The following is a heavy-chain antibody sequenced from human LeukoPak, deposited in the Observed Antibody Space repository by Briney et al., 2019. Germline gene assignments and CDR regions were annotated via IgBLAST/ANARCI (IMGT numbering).Heavy chain of an antibody. Sequence: GGSLRLSCAASGFTVSSNYMSWVRQAPGKGLEWVAVISYDGSNKYYADSVKGRFTISRDNSKNTLYLQMNSLRAEDTAVYYCAKEGYYDSSGYRYGYYYYGMDVWGQGTTVTVSS. CDR1: GFTVSSNY. CDR2: ISYDGSNK. D-gene: IGHD3-22*01. CDR3: AKEGYYDSSGYRYGYYYYGMDV. J-gene: IGHJ6*02. V-gene: IGHV3-30*18.